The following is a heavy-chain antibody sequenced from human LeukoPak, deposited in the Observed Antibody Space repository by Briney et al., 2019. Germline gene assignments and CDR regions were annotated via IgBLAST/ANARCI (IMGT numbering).Heavy chain of an antibody. Sequence: GGSLRLSCAASGFTFSSYSMNWVRQAPGKGLEWVSSISSSSSYIYYADSVKGRFTISRDNAKNSLYLQMNSLRAEDTAVYYCARDIKQQLAAYYYYYMDVWGKGTTVTVSS. D-gene: IGHD6-13*01. V-gene: IGHV3-21*01. J-gene: IGHJ6*03. CDR2: ISSSSSYI. CDR1: GFTFSSYS. CDR3: ARDIKQQLAAYYYYYMDV.